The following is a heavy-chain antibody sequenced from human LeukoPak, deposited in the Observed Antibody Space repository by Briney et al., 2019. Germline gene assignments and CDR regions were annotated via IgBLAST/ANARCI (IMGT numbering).Heavy chain of an antibody. CDR1: GGSISSGDYY. J-gene: IGHJ5*02. CDR2: IYYSGST. V-gene: IGHV4-30-4*01. CDR3: ARALFDDYGDYGDWFDP. D-gene: IGHD4-17*01. Sequence: SETLSLTCTVSGGSISSGDYYWSWIRQPPGKGLEWIGYIYYSGSTYYNPSLKSRVTISVGTSKNQFSLKLSSVTAADTAVYYCARALFDDYGDYGDWFDPWGQGTLVTVSS.